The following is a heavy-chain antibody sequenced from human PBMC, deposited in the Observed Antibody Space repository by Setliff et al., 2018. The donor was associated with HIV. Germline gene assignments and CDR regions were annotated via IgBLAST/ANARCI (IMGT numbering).Heavy chain of an antibody. Sequence: PSETLSLTCAVYGYSISSGYYWGWIRQPPGKGLEWIGSIYHSGNTYYNPSLKSRVTMSLDTSKNQFSLKLNSVTAADTAVYYCATIAAAGLDAFDIWGQGTMVTVSS. V-gene: IGHV4-38-2*01. CDR1: GYSISSGYY. CDR3: ATIAAAGLDAFDI. J-gene: IGHJ3*02. CDR2: IYHSGNT. D-gene: IGHD6-13*01.